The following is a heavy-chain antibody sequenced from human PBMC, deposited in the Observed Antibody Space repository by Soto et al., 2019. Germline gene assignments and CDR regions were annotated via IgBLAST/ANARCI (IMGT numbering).Heavy chain of an antibody. Sequence: PSQTLSLTCAISGDSVSSKTAAWNWIRQSPSRGLEWLGRTYFRSKWYNDYAISVKSRITINPDTSKNQFSLLLNSVTPEDTAVYFCARLGRDGALVLFDHWGQGILVTVSS. CDR2: TYFRSKWYN. CDR3: ARLGRDGALVLFDH. CDR1: GDSVSSKTAA. D-gene: IGHD3-10*01. V-gene: IGHV6-1*01. J-gene: IGHJ4*02.